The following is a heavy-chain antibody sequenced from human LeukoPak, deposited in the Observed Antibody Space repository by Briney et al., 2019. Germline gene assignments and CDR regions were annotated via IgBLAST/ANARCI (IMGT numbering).Heavy chain of an antibody. CDR2: ISSSSSTI. J-gene: IGHJ4*02. Sequence: PGGSLRLSCAASGFTFSSYSVKWVRQAPGKRLEWVSYISSSSSTIYYADSVKGRFTISRDNTKNSLYLQMNSLRAEDTAVYYCARDWSGDYWGQGTLVTVSS. CDR3: ARDWSGDY. CDR1: GFTFSSYS. V-gene: IGHV3-48*01.